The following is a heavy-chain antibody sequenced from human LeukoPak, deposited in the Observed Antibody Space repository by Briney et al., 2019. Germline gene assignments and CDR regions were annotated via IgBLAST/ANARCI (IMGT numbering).Heavy chain of an antibody. CDR2: INWNGGST. V-gene: IGHV3-20*04. Sequence: PGGSLRLSCAASGFTFSSYWMSWVRQAPGKGLEWVSGINWNGGSTGYADSVKGRFTISRDNAKNSLYLQMNSLRAEDTALYYCARAGSVAGTWSGENDYWGQGTLVTVSS. D-gene: IGHD6-19*01. CDR3: ARAGSVAGTWSGENDY. J-gene: IGHJ4*02. CDR1: GFTFSSYW.